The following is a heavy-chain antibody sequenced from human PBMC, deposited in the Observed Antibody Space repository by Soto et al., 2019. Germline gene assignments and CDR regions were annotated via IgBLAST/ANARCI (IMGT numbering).Heavy chain of an antibody. D-gene: IGHD3-10*01. CDR2: ILNDGSNR. CDR3: ARDDEYSGNGMDV. Sequence: QVQLVESGGGVVQPGRSLRLSCAASEFTFSNYGMHWVRQAPGKGLEWVAVILNDGSNRYHADSVKDRFTISRDNSKNRLYLQMNSVRAEDTAVYYCARDDEYSGNGMDVWGQGTTVTVS. J-gene: IGHJ6*02. V-gene: IGHV3-33*01. CDR1: EFTFSNYG.